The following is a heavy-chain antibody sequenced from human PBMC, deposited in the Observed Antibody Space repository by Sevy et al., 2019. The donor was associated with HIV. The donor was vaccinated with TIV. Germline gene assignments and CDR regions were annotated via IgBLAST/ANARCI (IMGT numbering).Heavy chain of an antibody. V-gene: IGHV1-69*06. CDR1: GGTFSSYA. Sequence: ASVKVPCKASGGTFSSYAISWVRQAPGQGREWMVGIIPILGKANYAQKFQGRVTITADKSTSTAYMELSSLRSEDTAVYYCAREVAGKTDYYYMDVWGKGTTVTVSS. CDR2: IIPILGKA. J-gene: IGHJ6*03. CDR3: AREVAGKTDYYYMDV. D-gene: IGHD1-1*01.